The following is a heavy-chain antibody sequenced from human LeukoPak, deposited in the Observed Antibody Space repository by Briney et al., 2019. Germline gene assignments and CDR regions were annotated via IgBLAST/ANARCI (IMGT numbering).Heavy chain of an antibody. CDR3: ARLYYDFWSGQYPGWFDP. Sequence: SETLSLTCTVSGDSISSSSYYWGWIRQPPGKGLEWTGSIYYSGSTYYNPSLKSRITISVDTSKHQFSLKLSSVTAADTAVYYCARLYYDFWSGQYPGWFDPWGQGTLVTVSS. V-gene: IGHV4-39*01. CDR2: IYYSGST. D-gene: IGHD3-3*01. J-gene: IGHJ5*02. CDR1: GDSISSSSYY.